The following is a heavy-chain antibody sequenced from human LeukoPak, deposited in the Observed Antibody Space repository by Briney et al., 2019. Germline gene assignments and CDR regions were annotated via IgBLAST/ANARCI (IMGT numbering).Heavy chain of an antibody. CDR1: GFTFSSYA. D-gene: IGHD5-12*01. CDR3: ARDFSGYDYYYYGMDV. V-gene: IGHV3-30-3*01. J-gene: IGHJ6*02. CDR2: ISYDGSNK. Sequence: GRSLRLSCAASGFTFSSYAMHWVRQAPGKGLEWAAVISYDGSNKYYADSVKGRFTISRDNSKNTLYLQMNSLRAEDTAVYYCARDFSGYDYYYYGMDVWGQGTTVTVSS.